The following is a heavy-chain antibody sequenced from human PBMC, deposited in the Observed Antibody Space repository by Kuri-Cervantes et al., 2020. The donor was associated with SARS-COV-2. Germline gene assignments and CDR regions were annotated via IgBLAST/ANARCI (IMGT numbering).Heavy chain of an antibody. CDR1: GGSVSSGSYY. V-gene: IGHV4-39*01. CDR2: IYYSGST. D-gene: IGHD3-3*01. J-gene: IGHJ5*02. Sequence: SETLSLTCTVSGGSVSSGSYYWSWIRQPPGKGLEWIGSIYYSGSTYYNPSFKSRVTISVDTSKNQFSLKLSSVTAADTAVYYCARQMMSSITIFGVVITRNWFDPWGQGTLVTVSS. CDR3: ARQMMSSITIFGVVITRNWFDP.